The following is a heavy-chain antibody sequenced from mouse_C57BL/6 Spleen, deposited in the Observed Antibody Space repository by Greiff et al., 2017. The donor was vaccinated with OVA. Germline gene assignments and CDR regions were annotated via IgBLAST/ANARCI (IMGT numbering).Heavy chain of an antibody. CDR2: IDPSDSYT. V-gene: IGHV1-69*01. D-gene: IGHD2-1*01. Sequence: VQLQQPGAELVMPGASVKLSCKASGYTFTSYWMHWVKQRPGQGLEWIGEIDPSDSYTNYNQKFKGKSTLTVDKSSSTAYMQLSSLTSEDSAVYYCAIYGNYFDWGQGTLVTVSA. CDR1: GYTFTSYW. J-gene: IGHJ3*01. CDR3: AIYGNYFD.